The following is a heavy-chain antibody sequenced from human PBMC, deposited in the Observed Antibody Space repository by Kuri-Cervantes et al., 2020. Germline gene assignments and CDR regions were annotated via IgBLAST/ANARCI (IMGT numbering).Heavy chain of an antibody. D-gene: IGHD3-10*01. CDR1: GASISHNY. Sequence: SGTLSLTCTVSGASISHNYWNWIRQSAGKGLEWIGRIYPSGSTNYNPSLESRVTMSVDTSKNQFSLKMISVTAADTAVYFCARGVSAHGYFDYWGQGTLVTSSS. CDR2: IYPSGST. V-gene: IGHV4-4*07. CDR3: ARGVSAHGYFDY. J-gene: IGHJ4*02.